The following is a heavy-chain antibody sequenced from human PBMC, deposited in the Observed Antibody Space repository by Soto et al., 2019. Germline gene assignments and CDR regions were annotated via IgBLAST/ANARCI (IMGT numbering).Heavy chain of an antibody. V-gene: IGHV4-38-2*01. CDR2: IYHSGST. CDR1: GNSISSGYY. CDR3: ARGLLPYCSGGTCSADNWFDP. D-gene: IGHD2-15*01. J-gene: IGHJ5*02. Sequence: SETLSLTCAVSGNSISSGYYWGWIRQPPGKGLEWIGIIYHSGSTYYNPSLKSRVTISVDTSKNQFSLKLSSVTAADTAVYFCARGLLPYCSGGTCSADNWFDPWGQGTLVTVSS.